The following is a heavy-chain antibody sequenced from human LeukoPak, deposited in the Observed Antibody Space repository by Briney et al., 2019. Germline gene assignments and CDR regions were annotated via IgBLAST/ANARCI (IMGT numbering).Heavy chain of an antibody. CDR1: GYAFTSYG. CDR2: INAYNGNT. CDR3: ARAGGSGSYYLFGY. J-gene: IGHJ4*02. D-gene: IGHD3-10*01. Sequence: GASVKVSCKASGYAFTSYGISWLRQAPGQGLEWMGWINAYNGNTNYAQKLQGRVTMTTDTSTSTAYMELRSLRSDDTAVYYCARAGGSGSYYLFGYWGQGTLVTVSS. V-gene: IGHV1-18*01.